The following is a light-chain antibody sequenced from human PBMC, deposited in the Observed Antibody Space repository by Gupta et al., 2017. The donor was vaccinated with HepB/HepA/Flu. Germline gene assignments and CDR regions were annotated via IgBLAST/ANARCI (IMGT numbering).Light chain of an antibody. J-gene: IGKJ5*01. V-gene: IGKV1-9*01. CDR1: QGISSY. CDR3: QQRNSYLIT. Sequence: IQLTQSPSFLSASVGDRVTITCRASQGISSYLAWYQQKPGKAPKLLIYAASTVQSGVPSRFSGSGSGTEFTLTISSLQPEDFATYYCQQRNSYLITFGQGTRMEIK. CDR2: AAS.